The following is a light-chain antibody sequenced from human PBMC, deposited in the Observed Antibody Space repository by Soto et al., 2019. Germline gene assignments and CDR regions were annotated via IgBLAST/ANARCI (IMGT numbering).Light chain of an antibody. V-gene: IGKV3-11*01. CDR1: QSVSSY. J-gene: IGKJ4*01. CDR2: DAS. CDR3: QQRSNWPLT. Sequence: ENVLTQSPATLSLSPGERATLSCRASQSVSSYLAWYQQKPGQAPRLLIYDASNRATGIPARFSGSGSGTDFTLTISSLEPEDFAVYCCQQRSNWPLTFGGGTKVDIK.